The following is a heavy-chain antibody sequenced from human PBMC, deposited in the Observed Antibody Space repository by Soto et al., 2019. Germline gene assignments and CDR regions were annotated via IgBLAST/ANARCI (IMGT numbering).Heavy chain of an antibody. CDR3: ARDVSVGGPLGYYYGMDV. CDR2: IYYSGST. CDR1: GGSISSGGYY. D-gene: IGHD2-8*02. Sequence: QVQLQESGPGLVKPSQTLSLTCTVSGGSISSGGYYWSWIRQHPGKGLEWIGYIYYSGSTYYNPSLKSRVTIPVATSKNQFSLKLSSVTAADPAVYYCARDVSVGGPLGYYYGMDVWGQGTTVTVSS. J-gene: IGHJ6*02. V-gene: IGHV4-31*03.